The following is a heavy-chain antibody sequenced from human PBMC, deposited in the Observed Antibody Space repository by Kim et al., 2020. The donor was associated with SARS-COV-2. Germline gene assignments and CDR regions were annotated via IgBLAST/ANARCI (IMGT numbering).Heavy chain of an antibody. CDR2: RHYGGSI. CDR3: ARGIDFCRGGTCQTPPDS. D-gene: IGHD2-15*01. V-gene: IGHV4-39*01. J-gene: IGHJ5*01. Sequence: SETLSLTCTVSSYSSNIFTYYWGWIRQSPGKGLDWIGSRHYGGSISYNPSLKSRVTISLDTSKKQLSLTLTSVTAADTAVYYCARGIDFCRGGTCQTPPDSWGQGTLVTVSS. CDR1: SYSSNIFTYY.